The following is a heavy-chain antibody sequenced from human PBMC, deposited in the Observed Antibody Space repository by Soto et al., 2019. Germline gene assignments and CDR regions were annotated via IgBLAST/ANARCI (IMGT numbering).Heavy chain of an antibody. CDR3: ARERLCFGESHHVTTSSYYGMAV. J-gene: IGHJ6*02. CDR2: IYYSGST. Sequence: SETLSLTCTVSGGSISSGGYYGSWIRQHPGKGLEWIGYIYYSGSTYYNPSLKSRVTISVDTSKNQFSLKLSSVTAADTAVYYCARERLCFGESHHVTTSSYYGMAVCGQWPTVT. D-gene: IGHD3-10*01. CDR1: GGSISSGGYY. V-gene: IGHV4-31*03.